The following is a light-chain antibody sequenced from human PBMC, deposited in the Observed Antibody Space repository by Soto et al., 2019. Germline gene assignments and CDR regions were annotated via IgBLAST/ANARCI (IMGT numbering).Light chain of an antibody. J-gene: IGKJ5*01. CDR3: HQRSNWPIT. CDR2: DAS. CDR1: QSVSSY. Sequence: EIVLTQSPATLSLSPGERATLSFRASQSVSSYLAWYQQKPGQAPRLLIYDASNRATGIPARFSGSGSGTDFTLTISSLEPEDFAVYYCHQRSNWPITFGQGTRPEIK. V-gene: IGKV3-11*01.